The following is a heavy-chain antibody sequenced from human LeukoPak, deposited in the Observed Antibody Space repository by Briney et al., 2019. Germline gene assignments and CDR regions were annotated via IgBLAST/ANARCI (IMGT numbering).Heavy chain of an antibody. CDR2: MNPNSGNT. Sequence: ASVKVSCKXSGYTFTNYDINWVRQATGQGLEWMGYMNPNSGNTGYAQKFQGRVTITKNTSISTAYMELSSLRSEDTAVYYCAREGFDYWGQGTLVTVSS. CDR1: GYTFTNYD. CDR3: AREGFDY. J-gene: IGHJ4*02. V-gene: IGHV1-8*03.